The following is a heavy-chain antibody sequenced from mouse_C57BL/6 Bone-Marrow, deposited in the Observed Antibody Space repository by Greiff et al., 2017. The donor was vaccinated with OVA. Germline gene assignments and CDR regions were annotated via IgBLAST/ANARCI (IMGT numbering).Heavy chain of an antibody. J-gene: IGHJ1*03. CDR2: INPGSGGT. CDR3: ARYPYYYGSSYWYFDV. CDR1: GYAFTNYL. D-gene: IGHD1-1*01. V-gene: IGHV1-54*01. Sequence: VKLKQSGAELVRPGTSVKVSCKASGYAFTNYLIEWVKQRPGQGLEWIGVINPGSGGTNYNEKFKGKATLTADKSSSTAYMQLSSLTSEDSAVYFCARYPYYYGSSYWYFDVWGTGTTVTVSS.